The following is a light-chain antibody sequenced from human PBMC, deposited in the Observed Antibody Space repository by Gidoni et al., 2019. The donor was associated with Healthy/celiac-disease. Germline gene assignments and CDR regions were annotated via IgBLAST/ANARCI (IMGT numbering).Light chain of an antibody. Sequence: EIVMTQSPATLSVSPGERANLSCRASQSVSSNLAWYQQKPGQAPRLLIYGASTRATGIPARFSGSGSGTEFTLTISSLQSEDFAVYYCQQYNNWPPPITFGQXTRLEIK. CDR3: QQYNNWPPPIT. J-gene: IGKJ5*01. CDR2: GAS. CDR1: QSVSSN. V-gene: IGKV3-15*01.